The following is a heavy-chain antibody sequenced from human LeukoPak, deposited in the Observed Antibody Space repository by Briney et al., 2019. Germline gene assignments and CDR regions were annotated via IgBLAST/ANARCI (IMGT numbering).Heavy chain of an antibody. J-gene: IGHJ5*02. V-gene: IGHV1-46*01. D-gene: IGHD6-13*01. CDR2: INPSGGST. CDR1: GYTFTSYY. CDR3: AREERIAAADGWFDP. Sequence: GASVKVSCKASGYTFTSYYMHWVRQAPGQGLEWMGIINPSGGSTSYAQKFQGRVTMTRDTSTSTVYMELSSLRSEDTAVYYCAREERIAAADGWFDPWGQGTLVTVSS.